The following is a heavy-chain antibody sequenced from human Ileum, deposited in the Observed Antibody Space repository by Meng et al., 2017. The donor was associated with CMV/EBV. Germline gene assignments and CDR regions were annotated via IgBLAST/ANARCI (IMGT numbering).Heavy chain of an antibody. Sequence: GSLRLSCTASGFTFGDYAMSWVRQAPGKGLEWVGFIRSKAYGGTTEYDASVKGRFTISRDDSKSIAYLQMNSLKTEDTAVYYCTRALGRVGANDFDYWGQGTLVTVSS. D-gene: IGHD1-26*01. CDR2: IRSKAYGGTT. CDR3: TRALGRVGANDFDY. J-gene: IGHJ4*02. V-gene: IGHV3-49*04. CDR1: GFTFGDYA.